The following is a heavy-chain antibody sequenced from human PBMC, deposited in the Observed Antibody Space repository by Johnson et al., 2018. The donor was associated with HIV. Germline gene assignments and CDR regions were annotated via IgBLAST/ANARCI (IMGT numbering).Heavy chain of an antibody. CDR1: GFTFSTVW. J-gene: IGHJ3*01. CDR2: IKRKIEGETT. CDR3: TTIHYDSSSPGAFDF. V-gene: IGHV3-15*01. D-gene: IGHD3-22*01. Sequence: VHLVESGGGLVKPGGSLRLSCAASGFTFSTVWMTWVRQAPGKGLEWVGRIKRKIEGETTDYAAPVKGRFTISRDDSKNTLYLQMNSLQTEDTGVYYCTTIHYDSSSPGAFDFWGQGTMVTVSS.